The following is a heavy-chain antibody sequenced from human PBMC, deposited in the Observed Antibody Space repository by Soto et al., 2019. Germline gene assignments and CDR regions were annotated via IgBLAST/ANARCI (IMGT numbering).Heavy chain of an antibody. V-gene: IGHV1-8*01. D-gene: IGHD1-1*01. CDR3: ARRGPTGTANYYYYYYMDV. Sequence: GASVKVSCKASGYTFTSYDINWVRQATGQGLEWMGWMNPNSGNTGYAQKFQGRVTMTRNTSISTAYMELSSLRSEDTAVYYCARRGPTGTANYYYYYYMDVWGKGTTVTVSS. CDR2: MNPNSGNT. J-gene: IGHJ6*03. CDR1: GYTFTSYD.